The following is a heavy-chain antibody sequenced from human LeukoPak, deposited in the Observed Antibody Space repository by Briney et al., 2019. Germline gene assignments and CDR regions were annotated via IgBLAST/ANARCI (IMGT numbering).Heavy chain of an antibody. D-gene: IGHD2-2*01. V-gene: IGHV1-2*02. CDR2: INPNSGGT. J-gene: IGHJ5*02. CDR3: ASLVVPAAFP. CDR1: GYTFTNYG. Sequence: GASVKVSCKASGYTFTNYGFSWVRQAPRQGLEWMGWINPNSGGTNYAQKFQGRVTMTRDTSISTAYMELSRLRSDDTAVYYCASLVVPAAFPWGQGTLVTVSS.